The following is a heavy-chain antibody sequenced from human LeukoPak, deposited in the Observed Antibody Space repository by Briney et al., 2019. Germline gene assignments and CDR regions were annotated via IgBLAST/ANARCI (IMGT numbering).Heavy chain of an antibody. V-gene: IGHV3-69-1*02. CDR3: AELGITMIGGV. D-gene: IGHD3-10*02. J-gene: IGHJ6*04. Sequence: GGSLRLSCAASGFNINDYYMSWVRQSPGKGLEWVSVIYSDGTTYYTDSVKGRFTISRDNAKNSLYLQMNSLRAEDTAVYYCAELGITMIGGVWGKGTTVTISS. CDR2: IYSDGTT. CDR1: GFNINDYY.